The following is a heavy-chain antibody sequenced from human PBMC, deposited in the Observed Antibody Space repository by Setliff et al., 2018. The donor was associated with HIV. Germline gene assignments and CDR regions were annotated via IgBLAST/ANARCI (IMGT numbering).Heavy chain of an antibody. Sequence: ASEPLSLTCAVSGGSISSNKWWSWVRQPPGKGLEWIGEIYHSGSTKYNPSLKSRVTISVDKSKNQFSLNLTSVTAADTAVYYCARGGAFWSGYYGFDYWGQGTQVTVSS. V-gene: IGHV4-4*02. D-gene: IGHD3-3*01. J-gene: IGHJ4*02. CDR2: IYHSGST. CDR1: GGSISSNKW. CDR3: ARGGAFWSGYYGFDY.